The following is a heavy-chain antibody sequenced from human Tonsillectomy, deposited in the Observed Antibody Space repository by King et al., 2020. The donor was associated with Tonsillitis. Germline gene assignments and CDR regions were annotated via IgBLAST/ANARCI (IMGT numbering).Heavy chain of an antibody. D-gene: IGHD6-19*01. CDR3: ATGGWFDY. V-gene: IGHV3-48*02. CDR2: ITNTSSII. J-gene: IGHJ4*02. Sequence: VQLVESGGALVQPGGSLRLSCAASGFMFSNYSMNWVRQSPGKGLEWLAFITNTSSIIYYADSVKGRFAVSRDNAKNSLYLQMDSLRDGDTAVYYCATGGWFDYWGQGPLVTVSS. CDR1: GFMFSNYS.